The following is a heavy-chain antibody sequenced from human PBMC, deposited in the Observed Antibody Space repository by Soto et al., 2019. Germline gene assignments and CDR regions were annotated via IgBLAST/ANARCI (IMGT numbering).Heavy chain of an antibody. CDR1: GFTFSSYA. CDR3: AKDQYYYDSSGGGRGSDV. J-gene: IGHJ6*02. Sequence: EVQLLESGGGLVQPGGSLRLSCAASGFTFSSYAMSWVRQAPGKGLEWVSAISGSGGSTYYADSVKGRFTISRDNSKNTLYLQMNSQRAEDTAVYYCAKDQYYYDSSGGGRGSDVLGQGNTVTGSS. V-gene: IGHV3-23*01. CDR2: ISGSGGST. D-gene: IGHD3-22*01.